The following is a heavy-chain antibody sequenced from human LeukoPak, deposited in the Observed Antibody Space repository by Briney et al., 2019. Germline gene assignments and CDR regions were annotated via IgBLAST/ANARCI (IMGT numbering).Heavy chain of an antibody. Sequence: AGGSLRLSCAASGFTFGNYDMSWVRQAPGKGLEWVSNIRGSGDGTFYADSVKGRFNVSRDNSKNTLYLQMDSLRAEDTALYYCRFFGESVDHWGQGTLVTVSS. V-gene: IGHV3-23*01. J-gene: IGHJ4*02. CDR3: RFFGESVDH. CDR1: GFTFGNYD. CDR2: IRGSGDGT. D-gene: IGHD3-10*01.